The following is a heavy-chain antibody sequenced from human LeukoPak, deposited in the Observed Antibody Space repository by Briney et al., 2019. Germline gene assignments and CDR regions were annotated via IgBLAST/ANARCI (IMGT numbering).Heavy chain of an antibody. J-gene: IGHJ4*02. CDR3: AKGPWGSSTNGIDY. Sequence: GGSLRLSCAASGFTFDDYAMHWVRQAPGKGLEWVSGISWNSGSIGYADPVKGRFTISRDNAKNSLYLQMNSLRAEDTALYYCAKGPWGSSTNGIDYWGQGTLVTVSS. V-gene: IGHV3-9*01. CDR2: ISWNSGSI. D-gene: IGHD2-2*01. CDR1: GFTFDDYA.